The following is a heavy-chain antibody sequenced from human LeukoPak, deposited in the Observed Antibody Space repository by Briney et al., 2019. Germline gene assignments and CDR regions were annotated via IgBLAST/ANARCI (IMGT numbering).Heavy chain of an antibody. V-gene: IGHV3-21*01. CDR2: ISSSSSYI. D-gene: IGHD1-1*01. CDR3: ARDGYNWNDVLHALDI. J-gene: IGHJ3*02. Sequence: GGSLRLSCAASGFTFSSYSMSWVRQAPGKGLEWVSSISSSSSYIYYADSVKGRFTISRDNAKNSLYLQMNSLRAEDTAVYYCARDGYNWNDVLHALDIWGQGTMVTVSS. CDR1: GFTFSSYS.